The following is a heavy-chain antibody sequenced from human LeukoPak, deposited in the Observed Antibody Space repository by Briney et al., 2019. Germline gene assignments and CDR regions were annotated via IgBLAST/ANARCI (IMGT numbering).Heavy chain of an antibody. CDR1: GFTFSSYS. CDR3: ARDSDYYGMDV. Sequence: PGGSLRLSCAASGFTFSSYSMNWVRQAPGKGLEWVADIKQDGSEKYYVDSVKGRFTISRDNAKNSLYLQMSSLRAEDTAVYYCARDSDYYGMDVWGQGTTVTVSS. CDR2: IKQDGSEK. V-gene: IGHV3-7*01. J-gene: IGHJ6*02.